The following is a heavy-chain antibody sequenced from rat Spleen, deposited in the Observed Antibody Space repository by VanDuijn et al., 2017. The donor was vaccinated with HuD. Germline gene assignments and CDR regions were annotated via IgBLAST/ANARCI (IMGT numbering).Heavy chain of an antibody. V-gene: IGHV5-29*01. J-gene: IGHJ1*01. Sequence: EVQLVESDGGTVQPGRSLKLSCAASGFTFSDYYMAWVRQAPTKGLEWVTTISFDGSSTYYRDSVKGSFTISRDNANSALYLQMASLRSGDTATYYCAGAGYLRDWYFDFWGPGTMVAVSS. CDR2: ISFDGSST. CDR3: AGAGYLRDWYFDF. CDR1: GFTFSDYY. D-gene: IGHD1-11*01.